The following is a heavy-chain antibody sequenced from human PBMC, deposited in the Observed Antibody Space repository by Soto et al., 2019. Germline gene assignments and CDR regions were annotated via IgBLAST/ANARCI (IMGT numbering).Heavy chain of an antibody. CDR2: ISAYNGNT. CDR3: ARTGFYYYGSGSPVAVDY. D-gene: IGHD3-10*01. CDR1: GYTFTSYG. V-gene: IGHV1-18*01. J-gene: IGHJ4*02. Sequence: QVQLVQSGAEVKKPGASVKVSCKASGYTFTSYGISWVRQAPGQGLEWMGWISAYNGNTHYAQKLQGRVTMTTDTSTSTAYMELRRLRSDDTAVYFCARTGFYYYGSGSPVAVDYWGQGTLVTVSS.